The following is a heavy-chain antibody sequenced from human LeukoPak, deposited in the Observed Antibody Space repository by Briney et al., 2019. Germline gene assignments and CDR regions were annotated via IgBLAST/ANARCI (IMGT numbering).Heavy chain of an antibody. V-gene: IGHV1-8*01. CDR1: GYTFTSYD. D-gene: IGHD6-13*01. CDR3: ARDKRGWSSSWYGNDY. CDR2: MNPNSGNT. J-gene: IGHJ4*02. Sequence: ASVKVSCKASGYTFTSYDINWVRQATGQGLEWMGWMNPNSGNTGYAQKFQGRVTMTRNTSISTAYMELSSLRSEDTAVYYCARDKRGWSSSWYGNDYWGQGTLVTVSS.